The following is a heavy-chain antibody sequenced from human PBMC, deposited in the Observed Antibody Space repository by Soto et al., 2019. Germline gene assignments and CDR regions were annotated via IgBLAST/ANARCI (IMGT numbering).Heavy chain of an antibody. CDR1: GYTFTCYG. J-gene: IGHJ6*02. CDR3: AREREGGNYDYVWGSYRSNAMDV. D-gene: IGHD3-16*02. CDR2: ISAYNGNT. Sequence: GASVKVSCKASGYTFTCYGISWVRQAPGQGLEWMGLISAYNGNTNYAQKLQGRVTMTTDTSTSTAYMELRSLRSDDTAVYYCAREREGGNYDYVWGSYRSNAMDVWGQGTTVTVSS. V-gene: IGHV1-18*01.